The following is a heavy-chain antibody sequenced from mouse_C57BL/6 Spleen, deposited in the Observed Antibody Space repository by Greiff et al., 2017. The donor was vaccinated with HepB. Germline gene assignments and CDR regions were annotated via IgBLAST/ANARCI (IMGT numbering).Heavy chain of an antibody. Sequence: EVKVVESGGGLVKPGGSLKLSCAASGFTFSDYGMHWVRQAPEKGLEWVAYISSGSSTSYYADTVKGRFTISRDNAKNTLFLQMTSLRSEDTAMYYCAREQLEVYFDYWGQGTTLTVSS. CDR1: GFTFSDYG. D-gene: IGHD1-3*01. CDR3: AREQLEVYFDY. CDR2: ISSGSSTS. J-gene: IGHJ2*01. V-gene: IGHV5-17*01.